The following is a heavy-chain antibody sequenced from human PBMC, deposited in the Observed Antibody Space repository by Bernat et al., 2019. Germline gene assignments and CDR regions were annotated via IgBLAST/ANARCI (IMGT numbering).Heavy chain of an antibody. Sequence: EVQLVESGGGLIQPGGSLRLSCAASGFTVSSNYMSWVRQAPGKGLEWVAVIYSGGRAYYADSVKGRFTISRDNSKNTLYLQMNSLRAEETAVYYCARVRRDKIVGATTFDCLGQGTLVSVSS. CDR2: IYSGGRA. CDR1: GFTVSSNY. CDR3: ARVRRDKIVGATTFDC. D-gene: IGHD1-26*01. V-gene: IGHV3-53*01. J-gene: IGHJ4*02.